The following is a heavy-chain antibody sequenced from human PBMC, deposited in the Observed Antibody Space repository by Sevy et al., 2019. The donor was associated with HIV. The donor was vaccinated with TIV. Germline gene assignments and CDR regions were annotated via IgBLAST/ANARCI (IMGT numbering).Heavy chain of an antibody. CDR3: ARQVRFSGVIINHFDY. CDR2: IYYTGSS. J-gene: IGHJ4*01. CDR1: GDSIRSQSHY. V-gene: IGHV4-39*01. D-gene: IGHD3-3*01. Sequence: SETLSLTCTVSGDSIRSQSHYWAWIRQSPGKGLEWIASIYYTGSSYYNLSLRGRVTISVDTFKEQISLKLTSVTAADTAVYFCARQVRFSGVIINHFDYWGHGTLVTVSS.